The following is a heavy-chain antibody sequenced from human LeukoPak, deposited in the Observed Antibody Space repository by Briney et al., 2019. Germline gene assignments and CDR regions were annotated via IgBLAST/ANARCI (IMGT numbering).Heavy chain of an antibody. CDR3: AKDSYSSGWYQIDY. CDR1: GFTFSSYE. D-gene: IGHD6-19*01. CDR2: ISGSGGST. V-gene: IGHV3-23*01. Sequence: GGSLRLSCAASGFTFSSYEMNWVRQAPGKGLEWVSAISGSGGSTYYADSVKGRFTISRDNSKNTLYLQMNSLRAEDTAVYYCAKDSYSSGWYQIDYWGQGTLVTVSS. J-gene: IGHJ4*02.